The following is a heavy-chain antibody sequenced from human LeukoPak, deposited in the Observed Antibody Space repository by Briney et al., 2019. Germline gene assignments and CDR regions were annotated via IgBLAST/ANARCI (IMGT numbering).Heavy chain of an antibody. D-gene: IGHD4-23*01. CDR2: IHTSGST. CDR1: GGSINSGTYY. Sequence: PSETLSLTCNVSGGSINSGTYYWTWIRQPAGKGLEWIGRIHTSGSTNYDPSLKSRVTISVDASKNQFSLRLASVTAADTAVYYCARDRLRWPKIDYWGQGTLVTVSS. CDR3: ARDRLRWPKIDY. J-gene: IGHJ4*02. V-gene: IGHV4-61*02.